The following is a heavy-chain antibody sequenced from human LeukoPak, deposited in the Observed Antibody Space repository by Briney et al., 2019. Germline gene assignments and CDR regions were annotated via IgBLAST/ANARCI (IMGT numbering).Heavy chain of an antibody. V-gene: IGHV3-20*04. D-gene: IGHD3-16*02. CDR3: ARSTGCYDYVWGSYRSYYFDY. CDR2: INWNGGST. CDR1: GFTFDDYG. J-gene: IGHJ4*02. Sequence: GGSLRLSCAASGFTFDDYGMSWVRQAPGKGLEWVSGINWNGGSTGYADSVKGRFTISRDNAKNSLYLQMNSLRAEDTALYYCARSTGCYDYVWGSYRSYYFDYWGQGTLVTVSS.